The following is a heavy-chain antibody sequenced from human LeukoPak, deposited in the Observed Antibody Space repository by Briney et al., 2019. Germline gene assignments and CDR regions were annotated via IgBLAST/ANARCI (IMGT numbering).Heavy chain of an antibody. J-gene: IGHJ6*02. Sequence: TGGSLRLSCAASGFTFSSYAMSWVRQAPGKGLEWVSAISGSGGSTYYADSVKGRFTISRDNSKNTLYLQMNSPRAEDTAVYYCAKGVEYSNPYYGMDVWGQGTTVTVSS. CDR1: GFTFSSYA. CDR2: ISGSGGST. V-gene: IGHV3-23*01. CDR3: AKGVEYSNPYYGMDV. D-gene: IGHD6-6*01.